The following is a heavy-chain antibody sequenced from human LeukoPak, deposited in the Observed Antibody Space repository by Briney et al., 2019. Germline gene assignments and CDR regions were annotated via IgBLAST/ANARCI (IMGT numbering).Heavy chain of an antibody. D-gene: IGHD1-1*01. CDR1: GFTFDDYG. CDR3: ARGQLDFDY. V-gene: IGHV3-20*04. CDR2: INGNGGST. J-gene: IGHJ4*02. Sequence: PGGCLRLSCAASGFTFDDYGMSWVRQAPGKGLEWVSGINGNGGSTNYADSVKGRFTISRDNAKNSLYLQMNSLRVEDTALYYCARGQLDFDYWGQGTVVTVSS.